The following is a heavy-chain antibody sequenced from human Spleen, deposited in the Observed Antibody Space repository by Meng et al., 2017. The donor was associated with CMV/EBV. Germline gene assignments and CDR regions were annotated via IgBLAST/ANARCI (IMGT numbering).Heavy chain of an antibody. V-gene: IGHV4-34*01. CDR1: GGSFSGYY. J-gene: IGHJ6*02. D-gene: IGHD6-6*01. Sequence: ESLKISCAVYGGSFSGYYWSWIRQPPGKGLEWIGEINHSGSTNYNPSLKSRVTISVDTSKNQFSLKLSSVTAADTAVYYCARVPAARRYYYGMDVWGQGTTVTVSS. CDR2: INHSGST. CDR3: ARVPAARRYYYGMDV.